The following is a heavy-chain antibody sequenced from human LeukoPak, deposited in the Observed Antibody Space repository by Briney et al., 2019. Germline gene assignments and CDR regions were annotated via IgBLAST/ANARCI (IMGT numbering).Heavy chain of an antibody. J-gene: IGHJ4*02. D-gene: IGHD6-13*01. Sequence: GGSLRLSRAASGFIFSRHWMSWVRQVPGKGLEWVSTITGGGDTTHYADSVKGRFTISRDNSKNTLYMQMNSLRAEDTAMYYCAKGGAVDGTLKFDYWGQGTLVTVSS. CDR1: GFIFSRHW. CDR3: AKGGAVDGTLKFDY. V-gene: IGHV3-23*01. CDR2: ITGGGDTT.